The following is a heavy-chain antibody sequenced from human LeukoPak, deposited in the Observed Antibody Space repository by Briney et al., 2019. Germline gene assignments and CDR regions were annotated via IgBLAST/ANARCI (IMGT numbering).Heavy chain of an antibody. Sequence: PSETLSLTCTVSGGSISSGDYYWSWIRQPPGKGLEWIGYIYYSGSTYYNPSLKSRVTISVDTSKNQFSLKLSSVTAADTAVYYCPQSIGYSMGWYGPTLDYWAQGTLVTVPS. V-gene: IGHV4-30-4*01. D-gene: IGHD6-19*01. J-gene: IGHJ4*02. CDR3: PQSIGYSMGWYGPTLDY. CDR1: GGSISSGDYY. CDR2: IYYSGST.